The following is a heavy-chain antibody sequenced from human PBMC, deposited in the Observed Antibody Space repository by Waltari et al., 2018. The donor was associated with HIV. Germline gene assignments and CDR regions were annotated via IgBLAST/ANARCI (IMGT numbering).Heavy chain of an antibody. D-gene: IGHD5-12*01. Sequence: QVQLVQSGAEVKKPGASVKVSCKASGYTFTSYAMHWVRQAPGQRLEWMGWINAGNGNTKYSQKFQGRVTITRDTSASTAYMELSSLRSEDTAVYYCARERRGPGGSSWFDPWGQGTLVTVSS. V-gene: IGHV1-3*01. CDR2: INAGNGNT. CDR1: GYTFTSYA. CDR3: ARERRGPGGSSWFDP. J-gene: IGHJ5*02.